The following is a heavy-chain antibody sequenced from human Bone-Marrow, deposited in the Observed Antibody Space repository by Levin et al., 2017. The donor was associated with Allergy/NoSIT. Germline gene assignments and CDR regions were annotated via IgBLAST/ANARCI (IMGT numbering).Heavy chain of an antibody. CDR3: TRAASATSDNYYYGLDV. Sequence: PGGSLRLSCAASGFTFSDHYMDWVRQAPGKGLEWVGRTRNKAKSYTTEYGGSAKGRFTISRDDSRNSLYLQMRSLKTEDTAVYYCTRAASATSDNYYYGLDVWGQGTTVTVSS. CDR1: GFTFSDHY. CDR2: TRNKAKSYTT. V-gene: IGHV3-72*01. D-gene: IGHD3-16*01. J-gene: IGHJ6*02.